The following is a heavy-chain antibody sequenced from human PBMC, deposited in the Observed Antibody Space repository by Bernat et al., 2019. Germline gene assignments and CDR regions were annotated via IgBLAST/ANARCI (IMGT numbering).Heavy chain of an antibody. V-gene: IGHV3-21*01. CDR3: ARATIAAAGTGDAFDI. J-gene: IGHJ3*02. CDR1: GFTFSSYS. Sequence: EVQLVESGGGLVKPGRSLRLSCAASGFTFSSYSMNWVRQAPGKGLEWVSSISSSSSYIYYADSVKGRFTISRDNAKNSLYLQMNSLRAEDTAVYYCARATIAAAGTGDAFDIWGQGTMVTVSS. D-gene: IGHD6-13*01. CDR2: ISSSSSYI.